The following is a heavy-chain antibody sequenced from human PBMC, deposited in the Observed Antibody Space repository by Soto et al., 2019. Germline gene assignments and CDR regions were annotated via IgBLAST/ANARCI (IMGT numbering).Heavy chain of an antibody. CDR2: ISSDGSNE. D-gene: IGHD5-18*01. J-gene: IGHJ5*02. CDR1: GFTLRSYG. V-gene: IGHV3-30*18. CDR3: AKDKASNTPMLANWFAP. Sequence: QVQLVESGGGVVQPGRSLRLSCAASGFTLRSYGIHWVRQAPGKGLEWVAVISSDGSNEFYTDSVKRRFTMSRDISKNALYLQMNSLRSEDTAVYYCAKDKASNTPMLANWFAPWGQGTLVTVSS.